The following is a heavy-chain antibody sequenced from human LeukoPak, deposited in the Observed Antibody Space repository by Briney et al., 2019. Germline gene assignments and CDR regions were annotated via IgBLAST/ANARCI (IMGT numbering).Heavy chain of an antibody. D-gene: IGHD2-15*01. Sequence: PGGSLRLSCAASGFTFSSYSMNWVRQAPGKGLEWVSYISSSSSTIYYADSVKGRFTISRDNAKNSLYLQMNSLRAEDTAVYYCARDLICSGGSYYRPSWFDPWGQGTLVTVSS. CDR3: ARDLICSGGSYYRPSWFDP. CDR2: ISSSSSTI. J-gene: IGHJ5*02. V-gene: IGHV3-48*01. CDR1: GFTFSSYS.